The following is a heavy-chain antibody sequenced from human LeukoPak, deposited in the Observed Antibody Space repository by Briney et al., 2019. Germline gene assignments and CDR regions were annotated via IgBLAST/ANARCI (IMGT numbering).Heavy chain of an antibody. D-gene: IGHD3-10*01. Sequence: PSETLSLTCTVSGGSISSYYWSWIRQPAGKGLEWIGRIYTSGSTNYNPSLKSRVTMSVDTSKNQFSLKLSSVTAADTAVYYCARDKRRVKAANDAFDIWGQGTMVTVSS. V-gene: IGHV4-4*07. CDR3: ARDKRRVKAANDAFDI. J-gene: IGHJ3*02. CDR2: IYTSGST. CDR1: GGSISSYY.